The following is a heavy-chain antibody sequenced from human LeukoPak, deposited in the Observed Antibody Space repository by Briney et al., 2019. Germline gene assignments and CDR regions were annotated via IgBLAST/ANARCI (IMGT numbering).Heavy chain of an antibody. V-gene: IGHV4-34*01. CDR2: INHSGST. D-gene: IGHD6-19*01. CDR1: GGSFSSYY. Sequence: SETLSLTRAVYGGSFSSYYWSWIRQPPGKGLEWIGEINHSGSTNYNPSLKSRVTISVDTSKNQFSLKLSSVTAADTAVYYCARVRLVRWHYYYYMDVWGKGTTVTVSS. CDR3: ARVRLVRWHYYYYMDV. J-gene: IGHJ6*03.